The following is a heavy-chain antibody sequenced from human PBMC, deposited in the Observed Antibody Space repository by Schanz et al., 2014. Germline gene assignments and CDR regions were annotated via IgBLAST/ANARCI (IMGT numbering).Heavy chain of an antibody. CDR1: GGSINSDAFY. V-gene: IGHV4-31*03. CDR2: IYYSGGT. Sequence: QVQLQESGPGVVKPSPTLSLTCTVSGGSINSDAFYWTWIRQHPGKGLEWVGYIYYSGGTYYSPSLKSRVSISLDTSKNQFSLNLSSVTAADTAVYYCARDRLAAQGIDSWGQGTLVTVSS. CDR3: ARDRLAAQGIDS. D-gene: IGHD6-6*01. J-gene: IGHJ4*02.